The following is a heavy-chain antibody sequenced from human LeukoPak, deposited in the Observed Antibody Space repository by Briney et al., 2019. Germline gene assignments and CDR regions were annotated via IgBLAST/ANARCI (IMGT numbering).Heavy chain of an antibody. Sequence: VASVKVSCKVSGYTLTELSMHWVRRAPGKGLEWMGGFDPEDGETIYAQKFQGRVTMTEDTSTDTAYMERSSLRSEDTAVYYCAATQFLGYYDSSGYSYYFDYWGQGTLVTVSS. CDR1: GYTLTELS. D-gene: IGHD3-22*01. V-gene: IGHV1-24*01. J-gene: IGHJ4*02. CDR3: AATQFLGYYDSSGYSYYFDY. CDR2: FDPEDGET.